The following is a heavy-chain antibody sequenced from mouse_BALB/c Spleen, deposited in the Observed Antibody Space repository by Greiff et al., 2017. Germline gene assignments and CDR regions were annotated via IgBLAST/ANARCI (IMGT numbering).Heavy chain of an antibody. CDR3: ARSMITRAWFAY. CDR1: GYTFTSYW. V-gene: IGHV1-7*01. CDR2: INPSTGYT. J-gene: IGHJ3*01. Sequence: VQLQESGAELAKPGASVKMSCKASGYTFTSYWMHWVKHRPGQGLEWIGYINPSTGYTEYNQKFKDKATLTADKSSSTAYMQLSSLTSEDSAVYYCARSMITRAWFAYWGQGTLVTVSA. D-gene: IGHD2-4*01.